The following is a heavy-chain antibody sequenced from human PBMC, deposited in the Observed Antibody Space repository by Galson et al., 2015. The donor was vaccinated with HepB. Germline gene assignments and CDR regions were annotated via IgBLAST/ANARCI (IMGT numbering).Heavy chain of an antibody. CDR2: IFPGDSDI. D-gene: IGHD1-1*01. CDR1: GYSFSSYW. Sequence: QSGAEVKKPGESLKISCQGSGYSFSSYWIGWVRQMPEKGLEWMGIIFPGDSDIKYSPSFQGQVTISVDKSISTAYLQWSSLKASDTAIYYCARHSTEGTDFDYWGQGTLVTVSS. CDR3: ARHSTEGTDFDY. V-gene: IGHV5-51*01. J-gene: IGHJ4*02.